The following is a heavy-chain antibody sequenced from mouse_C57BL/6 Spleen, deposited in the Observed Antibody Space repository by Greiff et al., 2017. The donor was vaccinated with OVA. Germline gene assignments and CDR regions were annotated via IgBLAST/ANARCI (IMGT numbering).Heavy chain of an antibody. Sequence: QVQLQQPGAELVKPGASVKLSCKASGYTFTSYWMQWVKQRPGQGLEWIGEIDPSASYTNYNQKFKGKATLTVDTSSSTAYMQLSSLTSEDSAVYDCARRVQLRSHLDYWGQGTTLTVSS. V-gene: IGHV1-50*01. CDR2: IDPSASYT. CDR3: ARRVQLRSHLDY. D-gene: IGHD3-2*02. J-gene: IGHJ2*01. CDR1: GYTFTSYW.